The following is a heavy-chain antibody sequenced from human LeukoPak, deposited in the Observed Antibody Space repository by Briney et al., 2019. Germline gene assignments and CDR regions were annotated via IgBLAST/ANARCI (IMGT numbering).Heavy chain of an antibody. CDR1: SASISSYY. CDR3: ARSWQWLPLDY. V-gene: IGHV4-4*07. D-gene: IGHD6-19*01. Sequence: SSETLSLTCTVSSASISSYYWSWIRQPAGKGLEWIGRIYISGSTNYNPSLKSRVTMSVDTSKNQFSLKLSSVTAADTAVYYCARSWQWLPLDYWGQGTLVTVSS. J-gene: IGHJ4*02. CDR2: IYISGST.